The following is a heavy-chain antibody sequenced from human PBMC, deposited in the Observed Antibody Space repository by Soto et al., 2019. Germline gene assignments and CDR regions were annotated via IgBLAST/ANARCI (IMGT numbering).Heavy chain of an antibody. V-gene: IGHV3-48*02. Sequence: GSLRLSCAASGFTFSSYSMNWVRQAPGKGLEWVSYISSSSSTIYYADSVKGRFTISRDNAKNSLYLQMNSLRDEDTAVYYCARELTIFGVVDAFDIWGQGTMVTVSS. J-gene: IGHJ3*02. D-gene: IGHD3-3*01. CDR1: GFTFSSYS. CDR2: ISSSSSTI. CDR3: ARELTIFGVVDAFDI.